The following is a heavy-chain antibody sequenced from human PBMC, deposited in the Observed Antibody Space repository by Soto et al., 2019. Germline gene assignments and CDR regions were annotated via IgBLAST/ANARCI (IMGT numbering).Heavy chain of an antibody. CDR1: GGSVSSFIYY. V-gene: IGHV4-61*01. D-gene: IGHD5-18*01. J-gene: IGHJ4*02. CDR2: IYYSGST. CDR3: ARVSSYGLEIDY. Sequence: SDTLSLTCTVSGGSVSSFIYYRSWIRQPPGKGLEWIGYIYYSGSTNYNPSLKSRVTISVDTSKNQFSLKLSSVTAADTAVYYCARVSSYGLEIDYWGQGTLVTVSS.